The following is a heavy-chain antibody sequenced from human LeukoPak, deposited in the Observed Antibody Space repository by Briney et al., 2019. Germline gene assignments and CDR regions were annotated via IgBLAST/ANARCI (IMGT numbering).Heavy chain of an antibody. CDR2: TSAYNGNT. CDR1: GYTFTNYG. J-gene: IGHJ4*02. V-gene: IGHV1-18*01. D-gene: IGHD6-19*01. Sequence: GASVKVSCKASGYTFTNYGITWVRQAPGQGLEWMGWTSAYNGNTIYAQKFQGRVTMTEDTSTDTAYMELSSLRSEDTAVYYCATGPVRRVAVAGLGCWGQGTLVTVSS. CDR3: ATGPVRRVAVAGLGC.